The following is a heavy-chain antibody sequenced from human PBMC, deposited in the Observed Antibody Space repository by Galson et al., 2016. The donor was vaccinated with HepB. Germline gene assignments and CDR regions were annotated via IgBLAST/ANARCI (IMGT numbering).Heavy chain of an antibody. CDR2: ISVSSSYI. J-gene: IGHJ6*04. V-gene: IGHV3-21*01. Sequence: SLRLSCAGSGFTFSSYTMNWVRQAPGKGLEWVALISVSSSYIYYVDSVKGRFTISRDDAQNSLYLQMNSLRAEDTSVYYCARQRSFCGGDCFSAQYYYGLDVWGKGTKVTVSS. D-gene: IGHD2-21*02. CDR3: ARQRSFCGGDCFSAQYYYGLDV. CDR1: GFTFSSYT.